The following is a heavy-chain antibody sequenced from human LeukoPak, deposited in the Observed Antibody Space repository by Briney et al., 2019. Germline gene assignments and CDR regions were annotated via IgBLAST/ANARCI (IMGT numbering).Heavy chain of an antibody. Sequence: SQTLSLTYTVPAGSISTYYWSWIRQPPGKGLEWLGYVYYTGRTNYKPSLKSRVTISVDTFKEQLSLKLICVAAADTAVYYCAKVVLSSDWGFDSWGQGTMVTVSS. V-gene: IGHV4-59*12. CDR2: VYYTGRT. CDR1: AGSISTYY. CDR3: AKVVLSSDWGFDS. D-gene: IGHD2-21*01. J-gene: IGHJ3*02.